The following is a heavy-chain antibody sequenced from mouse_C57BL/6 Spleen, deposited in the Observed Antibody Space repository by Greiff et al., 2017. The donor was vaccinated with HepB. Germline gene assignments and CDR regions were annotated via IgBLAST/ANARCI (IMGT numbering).Heavy chain of an antibody. CDR1: GFTFSDYY. Sequence: DVMLVESGGGLVQPGGSLKLSCAASGFTFSDYYMYWVRQTPEKRLEWVAYISNGGGSTYYPDTVKGRFTISRDTAKNTLYLQMSRLKSEDTAMYYCARHRDSYAMDYWGQGTSVTVSS. CDR3: ARHRDSYAMDY. V-gene: IGHV5-12*01. D-gene: IGHD3-1*01. J-gene: IGHJ4*01. CDR2: ISNGGGST.